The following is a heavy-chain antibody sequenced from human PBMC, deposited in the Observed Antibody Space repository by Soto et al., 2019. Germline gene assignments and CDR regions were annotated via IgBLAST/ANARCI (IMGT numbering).Heavy chain of an antibody. CDR2: INCNGGST. V-gene: IGHV3-20*04. Sequence: TGGSLRLSCAASGFTFDDYGMSWVRQAPGKGLEWVSGINCNGGSTGYADSVKGRFTISRDNAKNSLYLQMNSLRAEDTALYYCASVRFGDYYDSSGYYYFDYWGQGTLVTVSS. D-gene: IGHD3-22*01. CDR3: ASVRFGDYYDSSGYYYFDY. J-gene: IGHJ4*02. CDR1: GFTFDDYG.